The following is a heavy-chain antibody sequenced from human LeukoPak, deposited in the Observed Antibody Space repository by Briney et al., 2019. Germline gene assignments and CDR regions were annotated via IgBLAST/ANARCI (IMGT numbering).Heavy chain of an antibody. J-gene: IGHJ3*02. D-gene: IGHD3-22*01. CDR1: GGTFSSYA. Sequence: ASVKVSCKASGGTFSSYAISWVRQAPGQGLEWMGGIIPIFGTANYAQKFQGRVTITADKSTSTAYMELSSLRSEDTAVYYCARGSTPVYYYDSSGYYRDAFDIWGQGTMVTVSS. CDR2: IIPIFGTA. CDR3: ARGSTPVYYYDSSGYYRDAFDI. V-gene: IGHV1-69*06.